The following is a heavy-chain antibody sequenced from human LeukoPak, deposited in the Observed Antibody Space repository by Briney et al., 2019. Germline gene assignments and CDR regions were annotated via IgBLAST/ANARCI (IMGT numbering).Heavy chain of an antibody. V-gene: IGHV3-30*02. Sequence: GGSLRPSCAASGFTFSSYGMHWVRQAPGKGLEWVAFIRYDGSNKYCADSVKGRFTISRDNSKNALYLQMNSLRAEDTAVYYCAKDQGGGWFHYSFDYWGQGTLVTVSS. J-gene: IGHJ4*02. CDR2: IRYDGSNK. CDR3: AKDQGGGWFHYSFDY. CDR1: GFTFSSYG. D-gene: IGHD6-19*01.